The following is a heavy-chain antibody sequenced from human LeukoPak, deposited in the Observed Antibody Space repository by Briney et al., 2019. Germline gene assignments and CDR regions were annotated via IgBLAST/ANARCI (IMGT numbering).Heavy chain of an antibody. J-gene: IGHJ5*02. D-gene: IGHD6-13*01. V-gene: IGHV4-30-2*01. Sequence: SETLSLTCTVSGGSISSGGYSWSWIRQPPGKGLEWIGYIYHSGSTYYNPSLKSRVTISVDRSKNQFSLKLSSVTAADTAVYYCARASSSWYGPAFDPWGQGTLVTVSS. CDR2: IYHSGST. CDR3: ARASSSWYGPAFDP. CDR1: GGSISSGGYS.